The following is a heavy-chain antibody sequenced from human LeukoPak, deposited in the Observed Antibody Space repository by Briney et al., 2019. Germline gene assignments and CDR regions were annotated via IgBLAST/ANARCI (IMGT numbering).Heavy chain of an antibody. Sequence: SETLSLTCTVSGGSISSSSYYWSWIRQPPGKGLEWIGYIYYSGSTNYNPSLKSRVTISVDTSKNQFSLKLSSVTAADTAVYYCAKNTYYYYMDVWGKGTTVTASS. CDR3: AKNTYYYYMDV. J-gene: IGHJ6*03. CDR2: IYYSGST. D-gene: IGHD2/OR15-2a*01. CDR1: GGSISSSSYY. V-gene: IGHV4-61*01.